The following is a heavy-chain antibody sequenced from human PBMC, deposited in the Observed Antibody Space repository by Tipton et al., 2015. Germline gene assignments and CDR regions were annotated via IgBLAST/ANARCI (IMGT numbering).Heavy chain of an antibody. CDR2: ISGSGDTA. D-gene: IGHD3-10*01. CDR3: AKKGAIIMVRGPGNDY. V-gene: IGHV3-23*01. J-gene: IGHJ4*02. Sequence: SLRLSCSASGFTFTSYAMNWVRQAPGKGLEWVSIISGSGDTAYYADSVQGRFTISRDNSKNTLYLQMNSLRAEDTAVYYCAKKGAIIMVRGPGNDYWGQGTLVTVSS. CDR1: GFTFTSYA.